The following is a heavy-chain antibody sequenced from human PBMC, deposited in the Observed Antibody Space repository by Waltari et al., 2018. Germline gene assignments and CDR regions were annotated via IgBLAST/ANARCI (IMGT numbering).Heavy chain of an antibody. D-gene: IGHD3-16*01. CDR2: ITPFNGNT. V-gene: IGHV1-45*02. CDR3: ATLTDVRGMDV. CDR1: GYTLTDFS. Sequence: QVQLVQSGAEVKKPGSSVKVSCKVSGYTLTDFSMRWVRQAPGQALEWMGWITPFNGNTNYAQKFQDRVTITRDRSMSTAYMELSSLRSEDTAMYYCATLTDVRGMDVWGQGTTVTVSS. J-gene: IGHJ6*02.